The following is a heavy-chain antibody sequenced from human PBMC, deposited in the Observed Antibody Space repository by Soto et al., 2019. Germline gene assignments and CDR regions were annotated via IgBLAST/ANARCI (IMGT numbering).Heavy chain of an antibody. Sequence: PLRVSYAASGFTFSSYGMRWVRQAPGKGLEWVGRTRNKASSYTTDYAAFVKGRFTISRDDSKNSIYLQMNSLKTEDTAVYYCAREGSSSGPDYEYWGQGTLVTVSS. CDR1: GFTFSSYG. CDR3: AREGSSSGPDYEY. CDR2: TRNKASSYTT. V-gene: IGHV3-72*01. D-gene: IGHD3-22*01. J-gene: IGHJ4*02.